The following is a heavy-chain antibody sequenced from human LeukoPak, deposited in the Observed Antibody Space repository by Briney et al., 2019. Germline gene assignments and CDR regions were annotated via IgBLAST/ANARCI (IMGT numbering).Heavy chain of an antibody. J-gene: IGHJ3*02. CDR1: GFTFSSYG. V-gene: IGHV3-23*01. D-gene: IGHD5-18*01. CDR3: AKDYHRDTAMAFWLGPDAFDI. Sequence: GGSLRLSCAASGFTFSSYGMSWVRQAPGKGLEWVSAISGSGGSTYYADSVKGRFTISRDNSKNTLYLQMNSLRAEDTAVYYCAKDYHRDTAMAFWLGPDAFDIWGQGTMVTVSS. CDR2: ISGSGGST.